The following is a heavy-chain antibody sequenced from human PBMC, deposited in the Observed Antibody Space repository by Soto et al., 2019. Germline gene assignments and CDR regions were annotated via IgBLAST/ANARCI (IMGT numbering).Heavy chain of an antibody. CDR2: ISAYNGNT. J-gene: IGHJ6*02. CDR3: AMGVLRFLEWLSPSADYYGMDV. D-gene: IGHD3-3*01. Sequence: ASVKVSCKASGYTFTSYGISWVRQDPGQGLEWMGWISAYNGNTNYAQKLQGRVTMTTDTSTSTAYMELRSLRSDDTAVYYCAMGVLRFLEWLSPSADYYGMDVWGQGTTVTVSS. CDR1: GYTFTSYG. V-gene: IGHV1-18*01.